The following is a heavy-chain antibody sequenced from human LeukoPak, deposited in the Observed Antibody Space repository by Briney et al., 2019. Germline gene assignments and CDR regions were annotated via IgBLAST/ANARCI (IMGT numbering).Heavy chain of an antibody. Sequence: PSETLSLTCTVSGGSISSSSYYWGWIRQPPGKGLEWIGSIYYSGSTYYNPSLKSRVTISVDTSKNQFSLKLSSVTVADTAVYYCARGRRKRGNYYYYYMDVWGKGTTVTVSS. CDR3: ARGRRKRGNYYYYYMDV. D-gene: IGHD3-16*01. CDR2: IYYSGST. CDR1: GGSISSSSYY. J-gene: IGHJ6*03. V-gene: IGHV4-39*07.